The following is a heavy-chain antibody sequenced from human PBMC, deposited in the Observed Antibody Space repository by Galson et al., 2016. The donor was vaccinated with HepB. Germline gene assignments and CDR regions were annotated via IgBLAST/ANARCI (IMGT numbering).Heavy chain of an antibody. D-gene: IGHD6-6*01. CDR2: INPSGGST. CDR1: GYTFTSYY. J-gene: IGHJ5*02. CDR3: ARAPMWQLDRFDP. Sequence: SVKVSCKASGYTFTSYYIHWVRQAPGQGLEWMGIINPSGGSTSYAQMLQDRVTMTRDTSTSTVYMELSNLRSEDTAVYYCARAPMWQLDRFDPWGQGTLVTVSS. V-gene: IGHV1-46*04.